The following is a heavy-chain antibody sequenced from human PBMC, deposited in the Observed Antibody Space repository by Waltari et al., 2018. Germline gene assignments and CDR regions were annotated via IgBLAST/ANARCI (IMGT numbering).Heavy chain of an antibody. J-gene: IGHJ4*02. Sequence: QLQLQESGPGLVKPSETLSLTCTVSGGSITSSGYYWGWIRQPPGKGLEWIGSIYYSGSSHYNPSLKSRFTTTVDTSKNQFSLKLNSVTAADTAVYYCARHYGDYVNSPVDYWGQGTLVTVSS. V-gene: IGHV4-39*01. CDR3: ARHYGDYVNSPVDY. CDR1: GGSITSSGYY. CDR2: IYYSGSS. D-gene: IGHD4-17*01.